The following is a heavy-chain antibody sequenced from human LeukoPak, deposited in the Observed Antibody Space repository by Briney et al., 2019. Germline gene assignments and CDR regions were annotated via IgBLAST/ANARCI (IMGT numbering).Heavy chain of an antibody. CDR2: IYPGDSDT. Sequence: GESLKISCKGSGYSFTSYWIGWVRQMPGKGLEWMRIIYPGDSDTRYSPSFQGQVTISADKSISTAYLQWNSLKASDTAMYYCARPVVAATLDAFDIWGQGTMVTVSS. V-gene: IGHV5-51*01. J-gene: IGHJ3*02. CDR1: GYSFTSYW. CDR3: ARPVVAATLDAFDI. D-gene: IGHD2-15*01.